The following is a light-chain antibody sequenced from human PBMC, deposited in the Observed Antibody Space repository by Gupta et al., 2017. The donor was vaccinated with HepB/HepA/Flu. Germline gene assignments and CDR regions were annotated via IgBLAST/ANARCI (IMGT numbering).Light chain of an antibody. Sequence: DIQMTQSPSILSASVGDRVTITCRASQSISNKLAWYQQKPGKAPKLLIYRASRGESGVPSRFSGSGSETEFTLTSSRRQSDDFANYYGQQDNFYCAFGQGTKLDIK. CDR1: QSISNK. V-gene: IGKV1-5*03. CDR3: QQDNFYCA. J-gene: IGKJ2*01. CDR2: RAS.